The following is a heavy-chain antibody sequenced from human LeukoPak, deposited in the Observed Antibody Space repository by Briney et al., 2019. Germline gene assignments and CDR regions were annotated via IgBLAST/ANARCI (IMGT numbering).Heavy chain of an antibody. CDR2: IYYSGST. V-gene: IGHV4-30-4*01. CDR1: GGSISSGDYY. Sequence: SETLSLTCTVSGGSISSGDYYWSWIRQAPGKGLEWIGYIYYSGSTYYNPSLKSRVTISVDTSKNQFSLKLSSVTAADTAVYYCARESGYYDTSGYSFGYWGQGTLVTVSS. D-gene: IGHD3-22*01. J-gene: IGHJ4*02. CDR3: ARESGYYDTSGYSFGY.